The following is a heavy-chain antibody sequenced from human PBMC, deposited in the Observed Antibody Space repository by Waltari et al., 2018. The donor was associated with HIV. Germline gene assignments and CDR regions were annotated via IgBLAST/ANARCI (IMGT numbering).Heavy chain of an antibody. CDR3: ARHLNHGHDYVWGSYRPFDY. V-gene: IGHV4-39*01. Sequence: QLQLQESGPGLVKPSETLSLTCIVSGGSISSHRHYWGWIRQPPGKGLEWLATISSSGSSVDNPSLKGRLTISGDTAQSRFSLRLSSVTAADTAVYYCARHLNHGHDYVWGSYRPFDYWGQGTLVTVSS. CDR1: GGSISSHRHY. J-gene: IGHJ4*02. D-gene: IGHD3-16*02. CDR2: ISSSGSS.